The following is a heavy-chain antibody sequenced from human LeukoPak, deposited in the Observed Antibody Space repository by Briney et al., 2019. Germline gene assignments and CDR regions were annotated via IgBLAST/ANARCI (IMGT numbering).Heavy chain of an antibody. V-gene: IGHV1-69*05. CDR2: IIPIFDTA. J-gene: IGHJ6*03. Sequence: GASVKVSCKASGGTFSSYAISWVRQAPGQGLEWMGGIIPIFDTANYAQKFQGRVTITTDESTSTAYMELSSLRSEDTAVYYCAKCYYGSGSYYQLTYYYYMDVWGKGTTVTVSS. CDR3: AKCYYGSGSYYQLTYYYYMDV. D-gene: IGHD3-10*01. CDR1: GGTFSSYA.